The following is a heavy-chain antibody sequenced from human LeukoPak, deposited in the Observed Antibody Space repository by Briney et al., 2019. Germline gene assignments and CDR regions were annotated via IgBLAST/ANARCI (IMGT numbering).Heavy chain of an antibody. V-gene: IGHV3-74*01. CDR2: INNDGSRT. J-gene: IGHJ4*02. CDR1: GFTFSTYW. D-gene: IGHD1-26*01. Sequence: GGSLRLSCAASGFTFSTYWMHWVRQVPGKGLVWVSRINNDGSRTTYADSVKGRFTISRDNAKNTVYLQMNSLRAEDTAVYYCAAKGNGYTGIYVFAHWGQGTLVTVSS. CDR3: AAKGNGYTGIYVFAH.